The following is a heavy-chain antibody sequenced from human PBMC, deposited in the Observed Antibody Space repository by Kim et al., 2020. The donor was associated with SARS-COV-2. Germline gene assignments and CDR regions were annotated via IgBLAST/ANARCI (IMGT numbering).Heavy chain of an antibody. V-gene: IGHV4-59*01. J-gene: IGHJ4*02. D-gene: IGHD3-9*01. CDR3: ARSRNVLRYFDWLLYNGYYFDY. Sequence: SETPSLTCTVSGGSISSYYWSWIRQPPGKGLEWIGYIYYSGSTNYNPSLKSRVTISVDTSKNQFSLKLSSVTAADTAVYYCARSRNVLRYFDWLLYNGYYFDYWGQGTLVTVSS. CDR1: GGSISSYY. CDR2: IYYSGST.